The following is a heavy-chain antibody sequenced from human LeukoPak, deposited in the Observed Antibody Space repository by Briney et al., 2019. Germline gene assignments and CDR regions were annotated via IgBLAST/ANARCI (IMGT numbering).Heavy chain of an antibody. CDR1: GDSISSSSYY. CDR2: FSYSGST. D-gene: IGHD2-15*01. Sequence: SETLSLTCTVSGDSISSSSYYWGWIRQPPGKGLEWIGSFSYSGSTYYNPSLKSRVTISVDASKNQFSLKLSSVTAADTAVYYCARDRTVVVVVAATQAHWFDPWGQGTLVTVSS. J-gene: IGHJ5*02. V-gene: IGHV4-39*07. CDR3: ARDRTVVVVVAATQAHWFDP.